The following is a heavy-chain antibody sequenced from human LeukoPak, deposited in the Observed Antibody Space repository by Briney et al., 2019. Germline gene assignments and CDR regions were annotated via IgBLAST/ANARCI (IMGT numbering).Heavy chain of an antibody. CDR3: ARVIYCSGGSCYSSGC. J-gene: IGHJ4*02. CDR2: MNPNSGNT. Sequence: ASVKVSCKASGYTFTSYDINWVRQATGQGLERMGWMNPNSGNTGYAQKFQGRVTMTRNTSISTAYMELSSLRSEDTAVYYCARVIYCSGGSCYSSGCWGQGTLVTVSS. CDR1: GYTFTSYD. V-gene: IGHV1-8*01. D-gene: IGHD2-15*01.